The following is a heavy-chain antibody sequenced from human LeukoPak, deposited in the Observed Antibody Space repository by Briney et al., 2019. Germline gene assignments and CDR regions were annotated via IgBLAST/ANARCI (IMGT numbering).Heavy chain of an antibody. CDR1: LYTFTSYD. Sequence: GASVKVSRKASLYTFTSYDINWVRHAPPQGVEWMRWVNPNSGNTGYAQKFQGRVTITTNTSISTAYMELSSLRSEDTAVYCCARQGSGRIDYWGQGTLVTVSS. CDR3: ARQGSGRIDY. D-gene: IGHD6-19*01. J-gene: IGHJ4*02. V-gene: IGHV1-8*03. CDR2: VNPNSGNT.